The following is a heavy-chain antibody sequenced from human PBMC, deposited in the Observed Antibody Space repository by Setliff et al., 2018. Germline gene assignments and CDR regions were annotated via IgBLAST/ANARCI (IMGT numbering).Heavy chain of an antibody. Sequence: PGESLKISCKGSGYSLTSYWIGWVRQMPGKGLEWMGIIYPGDSDTRYSPSFQGRVTISADKSISTAYLQLSSLKASDTAIYYCARRAVTAEYFQHWGHGTLVTVSS. V-gene: IGHV5-51*01. CDR3: ARRAVTAEYFQH. J-gene: IGHJ1*01. D-gene: IGHD4-17*01. CDR1: GYSLTSYW. CDR2: IYPGDSDT.